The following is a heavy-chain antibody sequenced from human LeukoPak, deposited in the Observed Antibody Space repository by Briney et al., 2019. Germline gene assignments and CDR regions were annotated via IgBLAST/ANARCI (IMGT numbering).Heavy chain of an antibody. V-gene: IGHV3-21*04. CDR1: GFTFSSDS. Sequence: GGSLRLSCAASGFTFSSDSMNWVRQAPGKGLEWVSSISSGGGHTYYADSVRGRFTISRDNAKNTLYLQMNSLRAEDTAVYYCARDPSRALYYFDHWGQGTLVTVSS. J-gene: IGHJ4*02. CDR2: ISSGGGHT. CDR3: ARDPSRALYYFDH.